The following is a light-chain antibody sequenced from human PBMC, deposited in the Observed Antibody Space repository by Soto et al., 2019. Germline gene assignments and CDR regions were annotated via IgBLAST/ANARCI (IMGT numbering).Light chain of an antibody. V-gene: IGLV2-14*03. CDR2: YVD. J-gene: IGLJ1*01. Sequence: ALTQPASVSGSPGQSITISCTGTSRDVGAYDYVSWYLQYPDKAPQLLIYYVDHRPSGVSSRFSGSKSGNTASLTISGLQAEDEGDYYCCSYADGSIYFFGTGTKVTVL. CDR1: SRDVGAYDY. CDR3: CSYADGSIYF.